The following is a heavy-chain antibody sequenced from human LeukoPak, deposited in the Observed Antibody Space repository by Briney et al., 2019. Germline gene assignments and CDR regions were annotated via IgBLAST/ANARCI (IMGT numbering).Heavy chain of an antibody. CDR1: GGTFSSYA. CDR2: IIPIFGTA. V-gene: IGHV1-69*05. Sequence: ASVKVSCKASGGTFSSYAISWVRQAPGQGLEWMGGIIPIFGTANYAQKFQGRVTITTDESTSTAYMELSSLRSEDTAVYYYARGDGGSPMGDYWGQGTLVTVSS. CDR3: ARGDGGSPMGDY. J-gene: IGHJ4*02. D-gene: IGHD2-15*01.